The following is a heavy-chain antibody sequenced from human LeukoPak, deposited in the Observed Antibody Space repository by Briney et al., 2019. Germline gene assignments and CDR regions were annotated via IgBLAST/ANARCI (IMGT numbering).Heavy chain of an antibody. CDR2: INPNSGGT. CDR3: AREDLVVVPAAVDP. V-gene: IGHV1-2*02. J-gene: IGHJ5*02. Sequence: GASVKVSCKASGYTFTGYYMHWVRQAPGQGLEWMGWINPNSGGTNYAQKFQGRVTMTRDTSISTAYMELSRLRSDDTAVYYCAREDLVVVPAAVDPWGQGTLVTVSS. D-gene: IGHD2-2*01. CDR1: GYTFTGYY.